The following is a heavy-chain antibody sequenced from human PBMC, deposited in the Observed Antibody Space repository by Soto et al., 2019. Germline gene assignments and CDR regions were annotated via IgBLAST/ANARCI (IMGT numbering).Heavy chain of an antibody. D-gene: IGHD3-10*01. J-gene: IGHJ6*02. CDR1: GGTFSSYA. CDR3: ARHSEYYGSGGYYYGMDV. Sequence: GASVKVSCMASGGTFSSYAISWVRQAPGQGLEWMGGIIPIFGTANYAQKFQGRVTITADESTSTAYMELSSLRSEDTAMYYCARHSEYYGSGGYYYGMDVWGRGTTVTVSS. V-gene: IGHV1-69*13. CDR2: IIPIFGTA.